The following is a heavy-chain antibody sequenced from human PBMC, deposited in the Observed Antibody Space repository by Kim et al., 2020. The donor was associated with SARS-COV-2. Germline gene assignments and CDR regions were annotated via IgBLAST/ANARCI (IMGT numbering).Heavy chain of an antibody. CDR2: IYYSGST. V-gene: IGHV4-31*03. CDR3: ARAPTSFYDSSGYWAFDI. Sequence: SETPSLTCTVSGGSISSGGYYWSWIRQHPGKGLEWIGYIYYSGSTYYNPSLKSRVTISVDTSKNQFSLKLSSVTAADTAVYYCARAPTSFYDSSGYWAFDIWGQGTMVTVSS. J-gene: IGHJ3*02. D-gene: IGHD3-22*01. CDR1: GGSISSGGYY.